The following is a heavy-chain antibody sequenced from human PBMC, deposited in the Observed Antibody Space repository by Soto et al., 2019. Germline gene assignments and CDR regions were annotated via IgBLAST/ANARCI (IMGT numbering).Heavy chain of an antibody. J-gene: IGHJ6*02. Sequence: GESLKISCKGSVYSFTSYWISWVRQMPGKGLEWMGRIDPSDSYTNYSPSFQGHVTISADKSISTAYLQWSSLKASDTAMYYCARSRPHSSGYYYYGMDVWGQGTTVTVSS. CDR3: ARSRPHSSGYYYYGMDV. V-gene: IGHV5-10-1*01. D-gene: IGHD6-19*01. CDR1: VYSFTSYW. CDR2: IDPSDSYT.